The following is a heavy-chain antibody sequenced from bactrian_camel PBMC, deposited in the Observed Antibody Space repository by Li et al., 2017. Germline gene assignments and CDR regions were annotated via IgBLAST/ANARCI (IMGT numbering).Heavy chain of an antibody. CDR2: ISIDGST. CDR1: AYTPTSVR. D-gene: IGHD3*01. CDR3: AADHNRGCMGWPTVEYDI. J-gene: IGHJ4*01. Sequence: HVQLVESGGGSVQAGGSLRLSCAFDAYTPTSVRMAWFRQAPGKERERVAAISIDGSTNYADSVRDRFTISKDNNKNTLYLQMNNLKPEDTAMYYCAADHNRGCMGWPTVEYDITGQGTQVTVS. V-gene: IGHV3S53*01.